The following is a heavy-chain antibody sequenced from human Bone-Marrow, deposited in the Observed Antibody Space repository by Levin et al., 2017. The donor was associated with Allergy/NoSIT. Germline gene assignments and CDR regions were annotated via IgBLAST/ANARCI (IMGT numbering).Heavy chain of an antibody. D-gene: IGHD6-19*01. CDR3: ARDLGSGGYP. CDR2: INPNTGDT. Sequence: LGESLKISCKASGYSFTGYYMHWVRQAPGQGLEWMGRINPNTGDTDYTQKFEGRVTMTRDTSISTVYMELSRLRSDDTAVYYCARDLGSGGYPWGQGTLVTVSS. J-gene: IGHJ5*02. CDR1: GYSFTGYY. V-gene: IGHV1-2*06.